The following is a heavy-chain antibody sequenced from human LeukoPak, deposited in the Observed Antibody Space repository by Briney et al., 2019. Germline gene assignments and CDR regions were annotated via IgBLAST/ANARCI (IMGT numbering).Heavy chain of an antibody. CDR3: ARWNNDWEFDY. V-gene: IGHV3-7*05. CDR1: GFTFSSSW. CDR2: IKEDGNEE. Sequence: GGSLRLSCAASGFTFSSSWMTWVRQAPGKGLEWVAHIKEDGNEEYYVDSVKGRFTISRDNAKNSLYLQMNSLRADDTAVFYCARWNNDWEFDYWGQGTLVSVSS. D-gene: IGHD1/OR15-1a*01. J-gene: IGHJ4*02.